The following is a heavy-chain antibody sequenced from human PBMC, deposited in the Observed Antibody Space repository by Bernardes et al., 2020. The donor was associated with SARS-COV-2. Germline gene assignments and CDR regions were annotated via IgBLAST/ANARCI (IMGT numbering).Heavy chain of an antibody. CDR3: ARGSGNYYFDY. CDR1: GFTVSNYW. J-gene: IGHJ4*02. V-gene: IGHV3-74*01. Sequence: GGSLSLSCAASGFTVSNYWMHWVRPAPGKGLVWVSRINGDGSSINYADSVKGRFTISRDNAKSTLYLEMSSPRAEDTAVYYCARGSGNYYFDYWGQGTPVTVSS. CDR2: INGDGSSI. D-gene: IGHD1-26*01.